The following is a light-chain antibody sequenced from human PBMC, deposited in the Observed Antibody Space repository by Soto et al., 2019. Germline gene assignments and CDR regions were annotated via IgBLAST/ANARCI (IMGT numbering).Light chain of an antibody. CDR3: QQSSSAPRT. CDR1: RSFLHSSNNKNT. Sequence: DIVMTHAPDCRAVSLCDMGAISCNSSRSFLHSSNNKNTLAWYQQKPGKAPKLLIYAASSLQGGVPSRFSGSGSGTEFSLTISRLQPEDFSTYYCQQSSSAPRTFGQGTKVEIK. J-gene: IGKJ1*01. V-gene: IGKV4-1*01. CDR2: AAS.